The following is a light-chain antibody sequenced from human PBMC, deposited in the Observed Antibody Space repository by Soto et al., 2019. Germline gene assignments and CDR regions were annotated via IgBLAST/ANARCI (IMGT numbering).Light chain of an antibody. CDR2: GAA. J-gene: IGKJ4*01. CDR1: QSLTNTD. Sequence: EIVLTQSPGTLSLSPGERATLSCRASQSLTNTDLAWYQQKPGQPPRLLIFGAAVRATGIPNRFSGSGSGTDFTLTIDRLEPEDFAVYFCQQYGRSPIFGGGTKVDSK. V-gene: IGKV3-20*01. CDR3: QQYGRSPI.